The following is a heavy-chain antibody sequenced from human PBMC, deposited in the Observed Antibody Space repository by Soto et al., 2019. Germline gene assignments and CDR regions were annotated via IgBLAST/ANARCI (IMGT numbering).Heavy chain of an antibody. CDR1: GFTFTHYG. CDR3: AKQVRGGSFDYYMDV. Sequence: EVQLLESGGGLVQVGGSLRISCAASGFTFTHYGMNWVRQAPGKGLEWVSSISGGGRSTYNEDSVRGRVTISRDTSKNTLDLQMNSLRADDTAVYYCAKQVRGGSFDYYMDVWGRGATVTVSS. CDR2: ISGGGRST. J-gene: IGHJ6*03. D-gene: IGHD3-16*01. V-gene: IGHV3-23*01.